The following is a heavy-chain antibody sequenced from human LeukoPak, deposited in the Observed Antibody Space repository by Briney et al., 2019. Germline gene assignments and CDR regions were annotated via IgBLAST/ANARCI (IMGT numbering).Heavy chain of an antibody. D-gene: IGHD2-2*02. Sequence: GRSLRLSCAASGFTFSSYAMHWVRQAPGKGLEWVAVISYDGSNKYYADSVKGRFTISRDNSKNTLYLQMNSQRAEDTAVYYGARNTPEGKYYYYYRGMAVGGQGPTVTVSS. CDR1: GFTFSSYA. J-gene: IGHJ6*02. CDR2: ISYDGSNK. CDR3: ARNTPEGKYYYYYRGMAV. V-gene: IGHV3-30-3*01.